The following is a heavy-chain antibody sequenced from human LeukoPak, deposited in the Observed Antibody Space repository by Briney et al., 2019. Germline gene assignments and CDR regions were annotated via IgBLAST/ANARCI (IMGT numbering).Heavy chain of an antibody. Sequence: QPGGSLRLSCAASGFTFSSYWMSWVRQAPGKGLEWVANIRQDGSVQNYVDSVKGRFTISRDNPKNSVYLQMSSLRAEDTAVYYCLVTTRSRGFDYWGQETLVTVSS. CDR3: LVTTRSRGFDY. CDR2: IRQDGSVQ. CDR1: GFTFSSYW. J-gene: IGHJ4*02. V-gene: IGHV3-7*01. D-gene: IGHD1/OR15-1a*01.